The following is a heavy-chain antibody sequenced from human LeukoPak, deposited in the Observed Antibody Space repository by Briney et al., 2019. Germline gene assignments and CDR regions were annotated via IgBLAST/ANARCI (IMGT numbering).Heavy chain of an antibody. CDR3: ARGGDTRGPDAFDI. J-gene: IGHJ3*02. CDR2: IYHSGST. CDR1: GGSISSSNW. V-gene: IGHV4-4*02. D-gene: IGHD4-17*01. Sequence: SETLSLTCAVSGGSISSSNWWSWVRQPPGKGLEWIGEIYHSGSTNYNPSLKSRVTISVDKSKNQFSLKLSSVTAADTAVYYCARGGDTRGPDAFDIWGQGTMVTVSS.